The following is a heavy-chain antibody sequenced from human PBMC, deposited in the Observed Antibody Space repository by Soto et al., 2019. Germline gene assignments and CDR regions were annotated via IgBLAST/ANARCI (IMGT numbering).Heavy chain of an antibody. CDR2: IKEDGSEK. V-gene: IGHV3-7*05. J-gene: IGHJ4*02. Sequence: EVHLVESGGGLVQPGGSLRLSCVGSGFTFSSQWMSWVRQAPGKGLEWVANIKEDGSEKYYVDSVKGRFTISRDNAKNALYLHLNSMRAEDTAVYFCARERVCDYWGQGTLVTVSS. CDR3: ARERVCDY. CDR1: GFTFSSQW.